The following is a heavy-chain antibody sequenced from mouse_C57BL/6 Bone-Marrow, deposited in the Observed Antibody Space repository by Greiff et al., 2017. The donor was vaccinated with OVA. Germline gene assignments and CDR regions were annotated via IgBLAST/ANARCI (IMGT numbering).Heavy chain of an antibody. V-gene: IGHV1-64*01. CDR1: GYTFTSYW. Sequence: QVQLQQPGAELVKPGASVKLSCKASGYTFTSYWMHWVKQRPGQGLEWIGMIHPNSGSTNYNEKFKSKATLTVDKSSSTAYMQLSSLTSEDSAVYYCARYVGYYRSWFAYWGQGTLVTVSA. D-gene: IGHD2-3*01. CDR2: IHPNSGST. CDR3: ARYVGYYRSWFAY. J-gene: IGHJ3*01.